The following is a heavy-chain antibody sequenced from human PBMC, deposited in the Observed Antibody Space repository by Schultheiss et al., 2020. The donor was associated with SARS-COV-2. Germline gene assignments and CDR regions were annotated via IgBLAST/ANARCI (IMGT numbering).Heavy chain of an antibody. CDR3: ARDSGGYSYGLGDY. V-gene: IGHV3-30*04. J-gene: IGHJ4*02. CDR2: ISYDGSNK. CDR1: GFTFSSYA. D-gene: IGHD5-18*01. Sequence: GGSLRLSCAASGFTFSSYAMHWVRQAPGKGLEWVAVISYDGSNKYYADSVKGRFTISRDNSKNTLYLQMNSLRAEDTAVYYCARDSGGYSYGLGDYWGQGTLVTVSS.